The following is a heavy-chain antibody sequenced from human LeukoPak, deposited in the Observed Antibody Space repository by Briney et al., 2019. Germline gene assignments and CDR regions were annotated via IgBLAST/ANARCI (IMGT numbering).Heavy chain of an antibody. CDR3: ARCGTACDY. D-gene: IGHD2-15*01. V-gene: IGHV3-7*01. Sequence: GRSLRLSCAASGFTFSSYWMSWVRQAPGKGLEWVANIKKDGSEKHYVDSVKGRFTISRDNAKNSVYLQMNSLRVEDTAVYYCARCGTACDYWGQGTLVTVSS. CDR1: GFTFSSYW. J-gene: IGHJ4*02. CDR2: IKKDGSEK.